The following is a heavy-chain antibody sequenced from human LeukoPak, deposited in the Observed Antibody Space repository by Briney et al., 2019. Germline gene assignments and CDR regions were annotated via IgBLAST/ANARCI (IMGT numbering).Heavy chain of an antibody. CDR3: ALQYFYNSRTYYAGAFDF. Sequence: SETLSLTCTVSGGSISSYYWSWIRQPAGKGLEWIGRIYTSGSPNYNPSLKSRVIMSVDTSKNQFSLKLSSVTAADTAVYYCALQYFYNSRTYYAGAFDFSGQGTLVTVTS. CDR1: GGSISSYY. CDR2: IYTSGSP. D-gene: IGHD3-22*01. V-gene: IGHV4-4*07. J-gene: IGHJ4*02.